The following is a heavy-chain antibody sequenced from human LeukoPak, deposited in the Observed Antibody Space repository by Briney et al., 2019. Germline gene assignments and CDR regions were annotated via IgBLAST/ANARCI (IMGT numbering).Heavy chain of an antibody. J-gene: IGHJ3*02. CDR2: LSTDGNNT. CDR1: GLTFSREW. D-gene: IGHD6-6*01. CDR3: IREYSSSSGRAFDI. V-gene: IGHV3-74*01. Sequence: GGSLRLSCEASGLTFSREWMHWVRQAPGKGLVWVSRLSTDGNNTNYADSVKGRFTISRDNAKNTLYLQMNSLRAEDTAVYYCIREYSSSSGRAFDIWGQGTMVTVSS.